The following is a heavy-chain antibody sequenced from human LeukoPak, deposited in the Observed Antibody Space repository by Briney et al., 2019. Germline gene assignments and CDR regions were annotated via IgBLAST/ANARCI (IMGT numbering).Heavy chain of an antibody. CDR2: IYHSGST. J-gene: IGHJ4*02. CDR1: GGSISSYY. D-gene: IGHD3-22*01. CDR3: ARERRITMIGWYFDY. V-gene: IGHV4-38-2*02. Sequence: SETLSLTCTVSGGSISSYYWGWIRQPPGKGLEWIGSIYHSGSTYYNPSLKSRVTISVDTSKNQFSLKLSSVTAADTAVYYCARERRITMIGWYFDYWGQGTLVTVSS.